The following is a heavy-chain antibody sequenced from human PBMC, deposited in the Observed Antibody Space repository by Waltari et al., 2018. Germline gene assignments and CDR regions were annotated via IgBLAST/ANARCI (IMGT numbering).Heavy chain of an antibody. V-gene: IGHV4-34*02. Sequence: QVQLQQWGAGLLQPSETLSLTCAVYGGSFSGYYWGWIRQSPGKGLEGIGEINHAGNRNYNPSLRSRVTMLVDTSRSQFSLKLSSMTAADTALYYCVRLEDCSGPGGNCYSGDSFALDVWGQGTTVTVSS. CDR3: VRLEDCSGPGGNCYSGDSFALDV. D-gene: IGHD2-8*02. J-gene: IGHJ6*02. CDR2: INHAGNR. CDR1: GGSFSGYY.